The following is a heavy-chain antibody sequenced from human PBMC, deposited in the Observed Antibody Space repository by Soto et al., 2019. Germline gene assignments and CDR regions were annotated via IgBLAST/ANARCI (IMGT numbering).Heavy chain of an antibody. CDR2: ISSSSSTI. CDR1: GFTFSSYS. V-gene: IGHV3-48*01. D-gene: IGHD6-13*01. J-gene: IGHJ5*02. Sequence: EVQLVESGGGLVQPGGSLRLSCAASGFTFSSYSMNWVRQAPGKGLEWVSYISSSSSTIYYGDSVKGRFTISRDNAKNSLYLQMNSLRVEDRAVYYCARHTERIAQIGWFVPWGQGTLVTVSS. CDR3: ARHTERIAQIGWFVP.